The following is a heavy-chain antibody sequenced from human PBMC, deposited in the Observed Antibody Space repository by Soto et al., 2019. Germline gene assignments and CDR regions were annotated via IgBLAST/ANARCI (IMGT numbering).Heavy chain of an antibody. CDR1: GYTFTAYY. V-gene: IGHV1-2*04. J-gene: IGHJ6*02. CDR3: ARVSSSYLGALLMEV. D-gene: IGHD6-13*01. Sequence: GASVKVSCKTSGYTFTAYYIHWVRQAPGQGLEWMGWINCNTGGTNYAQRFQGWVTMTRDTSVNTAFMELSRLRSDDSALYYCARVSSSYLGALLMEVWGQGTTVTVSS. CDR2: INCNTGGT.